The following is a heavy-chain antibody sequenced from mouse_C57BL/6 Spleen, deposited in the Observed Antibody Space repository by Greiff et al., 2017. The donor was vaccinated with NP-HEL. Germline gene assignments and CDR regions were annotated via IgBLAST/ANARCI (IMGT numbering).Heavy chain of an antibody. J-gene: IGHJ2*01. CDR3: TLPPDYFDY. CDR2: IDPENGDT. V-gene: IGHV14-4*01. CDR1: GFNIKDDY. Sequence: EVQLQQSGAELVRPGASVKLSCTASGFNIKDDYMHWVKQRPEQGLEWIGWIDPENGDTEYASKFQGKATITADTSSNTAYLQLSSLTSEDTAVYYCTLPPDYFDYWGQGTTLTVSS.